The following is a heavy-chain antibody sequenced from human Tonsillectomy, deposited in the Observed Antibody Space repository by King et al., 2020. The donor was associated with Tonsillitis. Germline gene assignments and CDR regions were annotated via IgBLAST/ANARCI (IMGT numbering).Heavy chain of an antibody. CDR1: VFTFSGYG. Sequence: VQLVESGGGVVQPGGSLRLSCAASVFTFSGYGMHWVRQAPGKGLEWVTFIRYDGSTKNYADSVKGRFTISRDNSKNTLYLQMNSLRVEDTAVYYCAKEMTGGSFEIGGQGTMVTVSS. V-gene: IGHV3-30*02. CDR3: AKEMTGGSFEI. J-gene: IGHJ3*02. D-gene: IGHD3-9*01. CDR2: IRYDGSTK.